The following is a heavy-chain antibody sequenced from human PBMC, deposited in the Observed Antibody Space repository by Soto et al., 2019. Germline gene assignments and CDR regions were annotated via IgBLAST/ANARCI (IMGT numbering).Heavy chain of an antibody. J-gene: IGHJ5*02. CDR1: GFTFSSYG. Sequence: GGSLRLSCAASGFTFSSYGMHWVRQAPGKGLEWVAVIWYDGSNKYYADSVKGRFTISRDNSKNTLYLQMNSLRAEDTAVYYCARDPRPRYWNDEGGFDPWGQGTLVTVSS. D-gene: IGHD1-1*01. CDR2: IWYDGSNK. V-gene: IGHV3-33*01. CDR3: ARDPRPRYWNDEGGFDP.